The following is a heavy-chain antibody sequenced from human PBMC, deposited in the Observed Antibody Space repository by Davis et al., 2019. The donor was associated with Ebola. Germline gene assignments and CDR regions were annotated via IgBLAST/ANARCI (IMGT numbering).Heavy chain of an antibody. Sequence: ASVKVSCKASGYTFTSYGISWVRQAPGQRLEWMGWVHGGNGNTKYSQRFQGRVTITTDTSASTVYLDLTSLRSDDTAVCYCARASFGYNSGWYADYWGPGSLVTVSS. CDR2: VHGGNGNT. D-gene: IGHD6-19*01. CDR1: GYTFTSYG. CDR3: ARASFGYNSGWYADY. V-gene: IGHV1-3*01. J-gene: IGHJ4*02.